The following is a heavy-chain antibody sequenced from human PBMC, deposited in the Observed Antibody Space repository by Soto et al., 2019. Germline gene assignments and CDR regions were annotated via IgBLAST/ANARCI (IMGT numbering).Heavy chain of an antibody. Sequence: LSLTCTVSGGSISSYYWSWIRQPPGKGLEWIGYIYYSGSTNYNPSLKSRVTISVDTSKNQFSLKLSSVTAADTAVYYCARERYYGMDVWGQGTTVTVSS. CDR2: IYYSGST. J-gene: IGHJ6*02. CDR1: GGSISSYY. CDR3: ARERYYGMDV. V-gene: IGHV4-59*01.